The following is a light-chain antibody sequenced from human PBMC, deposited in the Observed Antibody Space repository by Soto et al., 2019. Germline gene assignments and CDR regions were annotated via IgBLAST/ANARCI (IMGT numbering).Light chain of an antibody. CDR1: QSLLDTADGNTY. V-gene: IGKV2-40*01. CDR2: TLS. CDR3: MQRREFPLT. Sequence: DIVMTQTPLSLHVTPGEPASISCRSSQSLLDTADGNTYVDWYLHNPGQSPQLLIYTLSYRASVGPDRFSGTGSDTDFTLKISTVEAEDVGVYSCMQRREFPLTFGGGTKVEIK. J-gene: IGKJ4*01.